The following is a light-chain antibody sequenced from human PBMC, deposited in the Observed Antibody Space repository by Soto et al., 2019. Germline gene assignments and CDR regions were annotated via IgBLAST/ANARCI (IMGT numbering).Light chain of an antibody. V-gene: IGKV1-39*01. CDR1: QSISSY. CDR2: AAS. CDR3: QQTYNTPST. J-gene: IGKJ2*01. Sequence: DIQMTQSPSSLSASVGDSVTISCRASQSISSYLNWYQQKPGKAPNLLIYAASNLQSGVPSRFSGSGSGTDFTLTISSLQPEDFATYYCQQTYNTPSTFGQGTKLEL.